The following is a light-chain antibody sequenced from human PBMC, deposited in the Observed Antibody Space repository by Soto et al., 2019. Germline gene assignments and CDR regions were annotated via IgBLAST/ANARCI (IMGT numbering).Light chain of an antibody. CDR1: QSISSW. CDR3: QQYNSYWYT. CDR2: DAS. V-gene: IGKV1-5*01. Sequence: DIQMTQSPSTLSASVGDRVTITGRASQSISSWLAWYQQKPGKAPKLLIYDASSLESGVPSRFGGSGSGTEFTLTISSLQPDDFATYYCQQYNSYWYTFGQGTKLEIK. J-gene: IGKJ2*01.